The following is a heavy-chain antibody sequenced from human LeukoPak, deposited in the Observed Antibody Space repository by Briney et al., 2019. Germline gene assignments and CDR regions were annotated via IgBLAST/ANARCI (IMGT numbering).Heavy chain of an antibody. D-gene: IGHD6-19*01. Sequence: GGSLRLSCAASGFTFSSYAMHWVRQAPGKGLEWVAVISYDGSNKYYADSVKGRFTISRDNSKNTLYLQMNSLRAEDTAVYYCARAVAGTVWFGPWGQGTLVTVSS. V-gene: IGHV3-30-3*01. CDR2: ISYDGSNK. CDR3: ARAVAGTVWFGP. CDR1: GFTFSSYA. J-gene: IGHJ5*02.